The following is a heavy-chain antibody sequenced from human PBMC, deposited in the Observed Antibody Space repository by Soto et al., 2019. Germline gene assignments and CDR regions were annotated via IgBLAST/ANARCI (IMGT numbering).Heavy chain of an antibody. V-gene: IGHV4-38-2*01. CDR3: ASDDSVGTGWFAP. CDR2: MYYGGTA. CDR1: GQFISRGYF. Sequence: SETLSLTCVVSGQFISRGYFWGWLRQPPGKGLEWIGSMYYGGTAYYNPSLKSRVTMSLDMSKNQFSLSLTSVTAADTAFYYCASDDSVGTGWFAPWGQGTLVTVSS. J-gene: IGHJ5*02. D-gene: IGHD1-1*01.